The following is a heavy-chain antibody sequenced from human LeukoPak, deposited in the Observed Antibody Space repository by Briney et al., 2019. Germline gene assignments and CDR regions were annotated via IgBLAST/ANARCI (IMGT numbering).Heavy chain of an antibody. V-gene: IGHV1-2*02. Sequence: ASVKVSCTVSGYTFTGFYVHWVRQAPGQGLEWMGWINTNNGATWYAPKLQGRVTMTRDTSITATHMELSGLRSDDTAVYYCARDNCFRSDSQNCFDSWGQGTLVTVSS. CDR3: ARDNCFRSDSQNCFDS. CDR2: INTNNGAT. J-gene: IGHJ5*01. D-gene: IGHD1-20*01. CDR1: GYTFTGFY.